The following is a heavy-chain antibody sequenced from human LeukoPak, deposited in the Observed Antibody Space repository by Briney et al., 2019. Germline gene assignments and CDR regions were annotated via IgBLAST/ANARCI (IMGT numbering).Heavy chain of an antibody. D-gene: IGHD3-22*01. J-gene: IGHJ6*02. Sequence: PSETLSLTCAVYGGSFSGYYWSWIRQPPGKGLEWIGYIYYSGSTNYNPSLKSRVTISVDTSKNQFSLKLSSVTAADTAVYYCARVRVWSYYDSSGYYLTPYGMDVWGQGTTVTVSS. V-gene: IGHV4-59*08. CDR3: ARVRVWSYYDSSGYYLTPYGMDV. CDR2: IYYSGST. CDR1: GGSFSGYY.